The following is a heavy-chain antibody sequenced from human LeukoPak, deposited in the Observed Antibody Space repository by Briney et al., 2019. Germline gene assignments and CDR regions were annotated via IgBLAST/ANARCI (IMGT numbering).Heavy chain of an antibody. CDR2: ISSSSSYI. CDR3: ARVLVLAPDY. Sequence: GGSLRLSCAASGFTFSSYNMNWVRQAPGKGLEWVSSISSSSSYIYYADSVKGRFTISRDNAKNSLYLQMNSLRAEDTAVYYCARVLVLAPDYWGQGTLVTVSS. V-gene: IGHV3-21*01. J-gene: IGHJ4*02. D-gene: IGHD3-3*01. CDR1: GFTFSSYN.